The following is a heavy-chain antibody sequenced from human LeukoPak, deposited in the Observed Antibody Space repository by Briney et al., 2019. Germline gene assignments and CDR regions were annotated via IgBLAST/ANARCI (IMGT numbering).Heavy chain of an antibody. CDR1: GGSISSGGYS. CDR3: ARDSSSGWYYFDY. D-gene: IGHD6-19*01. Sequence: SETLSLTCAVSGGSISSGGYSWSWIRQPPGKGLEWIGYIYHSGSTYYNPSLKSRVTISVDRSKNQFSLKLSSVTAADTAVYYCARDSSSGWYYFDYWGQGTLVTVSS. V-gene: IGHV4-30-2*01. CDR2: IYHSGST. J-gene: IGHJ4*02.